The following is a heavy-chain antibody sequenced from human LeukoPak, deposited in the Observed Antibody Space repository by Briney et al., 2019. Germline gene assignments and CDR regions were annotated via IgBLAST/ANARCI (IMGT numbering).Heavy chain of an antibody. CDR1: GFTVSSSY. CDR2: IYSGGST. J-gene: IGHJ4*02. CDR3: ARDLYGDYFFDY. Sequence: GGSLRLSCAASGFTVSSSYMTWVRQAPGKGLEWVSIIYSGGSTYYPDSVKGRFTISRDNSKNTLYLQMNSLRAEDTAVYYCARDLYGDYFFDYWGQGTLVTVSS. D-gene: IGHD4-17*01. V-gene: IGHV3-66*01.